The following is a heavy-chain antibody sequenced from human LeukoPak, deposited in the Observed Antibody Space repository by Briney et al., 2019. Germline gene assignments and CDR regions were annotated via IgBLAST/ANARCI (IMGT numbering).Heavy chain of an antibody. D-gene: IGHD1/OR15-1a*01. CDR3: VRETNWNIFDP. Sequence: PGGSLRLSCAASGVIFSSYEMNWVRRAPGRGLEWISYISTSGTKRNYADSVKGRFTISRDNANMSLYLQMDSLRVEDTAVYYCVRETNWNIFDPWGQGTLVTVSS. V-gene: IGHV3-48*03. CDR1: GVIFSSYE. J-gene: IGHJ5*02. CDR2: ISTSGTKR.